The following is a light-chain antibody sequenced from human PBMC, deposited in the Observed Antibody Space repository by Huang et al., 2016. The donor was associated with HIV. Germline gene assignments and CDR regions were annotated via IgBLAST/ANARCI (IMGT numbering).Light chain of an antibody. J-gene: IGKJ2*01. CDR2: AAS. CDR1: QSFSSS. V-gene: IGKV1-39*01. CDR3: QQSDSTPYT. Sequence: DIQIPQSPSSLSASVGDRVTISCRSSQSFSSSLNWYQQRPGKAPKLLIYAASSLQSGVPSRFSGSGSGTDFSLTINSLQPEDFATYYCQQSDSTPYTFGQGTKLEIK.